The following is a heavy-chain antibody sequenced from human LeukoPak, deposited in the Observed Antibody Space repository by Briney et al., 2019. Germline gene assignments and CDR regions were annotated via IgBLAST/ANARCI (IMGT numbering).Heavy chain of an antibody. D-gene: IGHD3-16*01. CDR3: ARDPIYAPPPLAAFDI. CDR1: GFTFSSHW. J-gene: IGHJ3*02. CDR2: IKKDGSEK. V-gene: IGHV3-7*01. Sequence: GGSLRLSCAASGFTFSSHWMSWVRQAPGKGLEWVANIKKDGSEKYYVDAVKGRFTISRDNAKTSLYLQMNSLRAEDTAVYYCARDPIYAPPPLAAFDIWGQGTLVTVSS.